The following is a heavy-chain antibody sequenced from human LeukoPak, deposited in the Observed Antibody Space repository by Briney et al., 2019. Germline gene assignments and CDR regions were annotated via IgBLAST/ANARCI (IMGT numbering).Heavy chain of an antibody. CDR2: INHSGST. J-gene: IGHJ4*02. D-gene: IGHD2-2*01. Sequence: SSETLSLTCAVYGGSFSGYYWSWIRQTPGKGLEWIGEINHSGSTNYNPSLKSRVTISVDTSKNQFSLKLSSVTAADTAVYYCASHCSSTSCSVIDYWGQGTLVTVSS. V-gene: IGHV4-34*01. CDR1: GGSFSGYY. CDR3: ASHCSSTSCSVIDY.